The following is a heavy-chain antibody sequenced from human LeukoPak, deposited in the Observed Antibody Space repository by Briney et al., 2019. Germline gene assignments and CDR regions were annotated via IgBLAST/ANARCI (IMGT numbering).Heavy chain of an antibody. Sequence: PGMSLRLSCAASGFTFSSYGMHWVRQAPGKGLEWVALIWYDGSDKYYTDSVRGRFTISRDNSKNTLYLQMNSLRAEDTAVYYCAKDDRGNEAPFDYWGQGTLVTVSS. CDR2: IWYDGSDK. CDR1: GFTFSSYG. J-gene: IGHJ4*02. V-gene: IGHV3-33*06. CDR3: AKDDRGNEAPFDY.